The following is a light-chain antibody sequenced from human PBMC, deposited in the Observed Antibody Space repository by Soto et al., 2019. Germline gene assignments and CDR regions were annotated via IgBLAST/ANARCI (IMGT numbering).Light chain of an antibody. CDR3: QQYGSSPWT. J-gene: IGKJ1*01. CDR2: GAS. CDR1: QSVSSSY. V-gene: IGKV3-20*01. Sequence: EIVLTQSPGTLSLSPGERATLSCRASQSVSSSYLAWYQQKPGQAPSLLIYGASSRATGIPDRFSGSGSGTDLTLTISRLEPEDCAVYYCQQYGSSPWTFGQGTKVEIK.